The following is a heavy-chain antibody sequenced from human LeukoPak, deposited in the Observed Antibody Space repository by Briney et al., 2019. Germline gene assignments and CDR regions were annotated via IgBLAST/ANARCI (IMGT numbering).Heavy chain of an antibody. CDR1: GYTLTELS. D-gene: IGHD6-13*01. CDR2: FDPEDGET. V-gene: IGHV1-24*01. CDR3: VEGGIAPLNWFDP. Sequence: ASVKVSCKVSGYTLTELSMHWARQAPGKGLEWMGGFDPEDGETIYAQKFQDRVTITADKSTSTAYMELSSLRSEDTAVYYCVEGGIAPLNWFDPWGQGTLVTVSS. J-gene: IGHJ5*02.